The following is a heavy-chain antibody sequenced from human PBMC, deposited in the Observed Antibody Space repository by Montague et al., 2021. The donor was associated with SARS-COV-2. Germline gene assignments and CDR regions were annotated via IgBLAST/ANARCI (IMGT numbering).Heavy chain of an antibody. D-gene: IGHD3-10*01. V-gene: IGHV3-48*02. CDR3: ARDRPLVRGIFPYSYGMDV. CDR1: GFTFNNYN. Sequence: SLRLPCAASGFTFNNYNMNWVRQAPGKGLEWVSYISPSSSSISYTDSVKGRFTISRDNAKNFLYLQMNSLRDEETAVYYCARDRPLVRGIFPYSYGMDVWGQGTTVTVSS. J-gene: IGHJ6*02. CDR2: ISPSSSSI.